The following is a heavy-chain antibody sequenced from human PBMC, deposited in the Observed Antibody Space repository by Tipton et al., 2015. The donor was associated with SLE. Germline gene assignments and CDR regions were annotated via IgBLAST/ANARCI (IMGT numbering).Heavy chain of an antibody. D-gene: IGHD3-22*01. CDR1: GYTFSSYW. CDR2: IYPTDSDI. Sequence: SLRLSCQGSGYTFSSYWIVWVRQRPGKGLEWMGIIYPTDSDIIYSPSFQGQVTISADESTSTAYLQLSSLKAADTAMYFCARGHGSGFYSDNWGQGTLVTVSS. J-gene: IGHJ4*02. CDR3: ARGHGSGFYSDN. V-gene: IGHV5-51*01.